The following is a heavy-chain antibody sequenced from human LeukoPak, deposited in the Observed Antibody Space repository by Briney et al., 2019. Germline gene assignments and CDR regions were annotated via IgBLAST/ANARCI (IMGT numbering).Heavy chain of an antibody. CDR3: ARLRITMIVPDY. CDR1: GGSISSSSYY. J-gene: IGHJ4*02. D-gene: IGHD3-22*01. V-gene: IGHV4-39*01. CDR2: IYYSGST. Sequence: PSETLSPTCTVSGGSISSSSYYWGWIRQPPGKGLEWIGSIYYSGSTYYNPSLKSRVTISVDTSKNQFSLKLSSVTAADTAVYYCARLRITMIVPDYWGQGTLVTVSS.